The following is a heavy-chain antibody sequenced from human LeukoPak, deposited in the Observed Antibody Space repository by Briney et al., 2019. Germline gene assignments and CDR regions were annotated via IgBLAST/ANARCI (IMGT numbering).Heavy chain of an antibody. CDR2: IRYDGSNK. D-gene: IGHD1-26*01. J-gene: IGHJ2*01. CDR1: GFTFSSYG. V-gene: IGHV3-30*02. Sequence: GGSLRLSCAASGFTFSSYGMHWVRQARGKALEWVAVIRYDGSNKYYADSVKGRFTISRDNSKNTLYLQMNSLRAEDTAVYYCAKDAEGSGSYYGWYFDLWGRGTLVTVSS. CDR3: AKDAEGSGSYYGWYFDL.